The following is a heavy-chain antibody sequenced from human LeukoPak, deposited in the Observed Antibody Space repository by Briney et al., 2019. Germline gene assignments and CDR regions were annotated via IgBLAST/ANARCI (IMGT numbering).Heavy chain of an antibody. CDR1: GFTFSNYW. CDR2: INSDGSST. J-gene: IGHJ4*02. V-gene: IGHV3-74*01. Sequence: GGSLRLSCAASGFTFSNYWMHWVRQAPGKGLVWVSRINSDGSSTSYADSVKGRVTISRDNAKNTLYLQMNSLRAEDTAVYYCAKGVRGVIAYYFDYWGQGTLVTVSS. D-gene: IGHD3-10*01. CDR3: AKGVRGVIAYYFDY.